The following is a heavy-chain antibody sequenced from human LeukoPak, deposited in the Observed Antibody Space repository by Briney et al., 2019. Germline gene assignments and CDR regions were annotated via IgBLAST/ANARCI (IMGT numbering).Heavy chain of an antibody. D-gene: IGHD2-15*01. CDR3: ARDRMGGSFDY. J-gene: IGHJ4*02. V-gene: IGHV3-48*01. CDR1: GFAFSDYD. CDR2: ISRSSKTI. Sequence: GGSLRLSCAASGFAFSDYDMNWVRQAPGKGLEWVSFISRSSKTIYYADSMKGRFTISRDDAEKSLYLQMNSLRAEDTAVYYCARDRMGGSFDYWGQGTLVTVPS.